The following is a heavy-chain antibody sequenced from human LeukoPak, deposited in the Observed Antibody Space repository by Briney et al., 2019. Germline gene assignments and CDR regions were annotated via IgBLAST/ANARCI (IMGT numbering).Heavy chain of an antibody. CDR1: GYTFTSYG. CDR3: ARVQSSGLLDY. V-gene: IGHV1-18*01. D-gene: IGHD6-19*01. CDR2: ISGNNGNT. J-gene: IGHJ4*02. Sequence: ASVKVSCKASGYTFTSYGISWVRQAPGQGLEWMGWISGNNGNTNYAQNLQGRVTMTTDTSTSTVYMELRSLRSDDTAVYYCARVQSSGLLDYWGQGTLVTVSS.